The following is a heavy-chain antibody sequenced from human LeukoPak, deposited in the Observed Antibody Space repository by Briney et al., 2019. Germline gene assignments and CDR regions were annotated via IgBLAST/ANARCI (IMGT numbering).Heavy chain of an antibody. CDR2: IIGSAVNT. CDR1: GLTVSSYG. CDR3: AKYTSGTSYRGLDQ. D-gene: IGHD3-10*01. V-gene: IGHV3-23*01. J-gene: IGHJ4*02. Sequence: GSLRLSCGASGLTVSSYGMSWVRQAPGKGLEWVSTIIGSAVNTYYAESVKGRFTISRDDSKNTVYLQMNSLRAEDTAVYSCAKYTSGTSYRGLDQWGQGTLVTVSS.